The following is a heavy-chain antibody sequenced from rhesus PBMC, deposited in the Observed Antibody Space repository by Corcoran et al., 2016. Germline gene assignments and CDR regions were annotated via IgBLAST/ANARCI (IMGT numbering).Heavy chain of an antibody. J-gene: IGHJ4*01. CDR3: ARGSSWSEH. CDR1: GYTFTSPF. V-gene: IGHV1S9*01. D-gene: IGHD6-13*01. Sequence: QVQLVQSGAEVKKPGASVKLSCQASGYTFTSPFSNWERQAPEQVLDWMGWINPSNGNTSYAQKFQGRVTMARDTSTSTAYMELNSLRSEDTAVYYCARGSSWSEHWGQGVLVTVSS. CDR2: INPSNGNT.